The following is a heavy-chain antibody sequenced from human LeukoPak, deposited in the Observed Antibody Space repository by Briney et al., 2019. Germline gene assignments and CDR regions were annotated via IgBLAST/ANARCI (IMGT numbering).Heavy chain of an antibody. CDR1: GFTFSSYS. D-gene: IGHD3-22*01. Sequence: GGSLRLSCAASGFTFSSYSMNWVRQAPGKGLEWVSYISSSSSTIYYADSVKGRFTISRDNAKNSLYLQMNSLRDEDTAVYYCARDTYYYDSRHEGKNWFDPWGQGTLVTVSS. V-gene: IGHV3-48*02. CDR3: ARDTYYYDSRHEGKNWFDP. J-gene: IGHJ5*02. CDR2: ISSSSSTI.